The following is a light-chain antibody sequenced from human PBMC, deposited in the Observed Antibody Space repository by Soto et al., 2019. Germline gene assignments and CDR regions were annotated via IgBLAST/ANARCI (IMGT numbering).Light chain of an antibody. CDR3: QQYKNWPTKT. CDR2: GAS. CDR1: QSVSSN. J-gene: IGKJ1*01. Sequence: EIVMTQSPATLSVSPGERAPLSCRASQSVSSNLAWYQQKPCQAHRLLIYGASTRATGIPARFSGSGSGTEFTLTISSLQSEDLAVYYCQQYKNWPTKTFGQGTKLDIK. V-gene: IGKV3-15*01.